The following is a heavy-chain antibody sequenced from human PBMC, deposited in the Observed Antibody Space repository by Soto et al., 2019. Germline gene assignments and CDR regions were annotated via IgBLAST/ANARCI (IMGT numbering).Heavy chain of an antibody. V-gene: IGHV1-2*02. J-gene: IGHJ4*01. CDR1: GYTFTAYY. D-gene: IGHD6-6*01. CDR2: VNPNSGGT. Sequence: ASVKVSCKAAGYTFTAYYMHWVRQAPGQGLEWMGWVNPNSGGTNYAQKFQGRVTMTRDTSITTAYMELSRLRSDDTAVYYCARSIAARRTVDYWGQGTLVTVSS. CDR3: ARSIAARRTVDY.